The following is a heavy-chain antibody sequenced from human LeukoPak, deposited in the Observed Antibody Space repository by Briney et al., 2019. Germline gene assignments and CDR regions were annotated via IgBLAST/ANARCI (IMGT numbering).Heavy chain of an antibody. Sequence: VASVKVSCKASGGTFSSYAISWVRQAPGQGLEWMGGIIPIFGTANYAQKFQGRVTITADESTSTAYMELSSLRSEDTAVYYCARTLVVPAESDPWGQGTLVTVSS. J-gene: IGHJ5*02. V-gene: IGHV1-69*01. CDR2: IIPIFGTA. CDR1: GGTFSSYA. D-gene: IGHD2-2*01. CDR3: ARTLVVPAESDP.